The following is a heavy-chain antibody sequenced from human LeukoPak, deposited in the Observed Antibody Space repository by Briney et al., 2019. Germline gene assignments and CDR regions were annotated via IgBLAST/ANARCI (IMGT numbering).Heavy chain of an antibody. V-gene: IGHV3-53*01. Sequence: PGGSLRLSCAASGFTVSSNYMSWVRQAPGKGLEWVSVIYSGGSTYYADSAKGRFTISRDNSKNTLYLQMNSLRAEDTAVYYCAREGDYYGMDVWGQGTTVSVSS. CDR2: IYSGGST. CDR1: GFTVSSNY. J-gene: IGHJ6*02. CDR3: AREGDYYGMDV.